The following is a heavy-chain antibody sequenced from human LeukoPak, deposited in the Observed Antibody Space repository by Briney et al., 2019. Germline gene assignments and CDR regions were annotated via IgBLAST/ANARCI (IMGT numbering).Heavy chain of an antibody. CDR1: GGSFSSYY. CDR2: INHSGST. D-gene: IGHD5-18*01. V-gene: IGHV4-34*01. Sequence: SETLSLTCAVYGGSFSSYYWSWIRQPPGKGLEWIGEINHSGSTNYNPSLKSRVTISVDTSKNQFSLKPSSVTAADTAVYYCAKDREDTAMVSLVDYWGQGTLVTVSS. CDR3: AKDREDTAMVSLVDY. J-gene: IGHJ4*02.